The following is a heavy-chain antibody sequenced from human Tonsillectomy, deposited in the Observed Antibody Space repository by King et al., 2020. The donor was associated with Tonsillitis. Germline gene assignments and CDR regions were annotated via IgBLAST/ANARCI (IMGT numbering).Heavy chain of an antibody. J-gene: IGHJ6*02. D-gene: IGHD3-3*01. V-gene: IGHV4-59*01. Sequence: VQLQESGPGLVKPSETLSLTCSVSGGSISSYYWGWIRQPPGKGLEWIGYMYSGSTNYNPSLKSRVTISVDTSKNQFSLTLSSVTAADTAVYYCARDLYDFGRGYFYGMDVWGQGTAVTVSS. CDR2: MYSGST. CDR3: ARDLYDFGRGYFYGMDV. CDR1: GGSISSYY.